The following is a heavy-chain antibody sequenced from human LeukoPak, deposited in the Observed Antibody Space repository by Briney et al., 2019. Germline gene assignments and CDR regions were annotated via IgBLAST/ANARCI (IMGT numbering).Heavy chain of an antibody. V-gene: IGHV3-30*01. CDR1: GFTFSSYA. CDR2: ISYDGSNK. D-gene: IGHD6-19*01. CDR3: AREGYSSGWYYYYYYYMDV. Sequence: PGGSLRLSCAASGFTFSSYAMHWVRQAPGKGLEWVAVISYDGSNKYYADSVKGRFTISRDNSKNTLYLQMNSLRAEDTAVYYCAREGYSSGWYYYYYYYMDVWGKGTTVTVSS. J-gene: IGHJ6*03.